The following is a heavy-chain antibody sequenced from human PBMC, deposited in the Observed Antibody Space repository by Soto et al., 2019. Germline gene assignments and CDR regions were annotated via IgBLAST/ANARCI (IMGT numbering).Heavy chain of an antibody. D-gene: IGHD5-12*01. CDR2: IIPIFGTA. J-gene: IGHJ6*02. CDR3: ARVDIVATTPPYYYYGMDV. CDR1: GGTFSIYA. Sequence: ASVKVSCTASGGTFSIYAISWVRQAPGQGLEWMGGIIPIFGTANYAQKFQGRVTITADESTSTAYMELSSLRSEDTAVYYCARVDIVATTPPYYYYGMDVWGQGTTVTVSS. V-gene: IGHV1-69*13.